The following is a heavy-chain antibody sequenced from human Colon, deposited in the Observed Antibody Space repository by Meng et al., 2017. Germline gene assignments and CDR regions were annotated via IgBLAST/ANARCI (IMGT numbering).Heavy chain of an antibody. CDR3: ARLYCSGGSCYTIDY. Sequence: QVQVGESGACLNKPWVSVKVSCNASGVTFTSYAMDWVRQAPGQGLEWMGWINTNTGNPTYAQGFTGRFVFSLDTSVSTAYLQISSLKAADTAVYYCARLYCSGGSCYTIDYWGQGTLVTLSS. J-gene: IGHJ4*02. CDR2: INTNTGNP. V-gene: IGHV7-4-1*02. D-gene: IGHD2-15*01. CDR1: GVTFTSYA.